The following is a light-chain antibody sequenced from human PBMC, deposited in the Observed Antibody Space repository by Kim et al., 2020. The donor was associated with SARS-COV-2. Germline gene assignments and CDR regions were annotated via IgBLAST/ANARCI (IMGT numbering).Light chain of an antibody. CDR2: RNN. CDR3: QVWDSNTVI. CDR1: NIGGKH. Sequence: SYELTQPLSVSVALGQTAKISCGGNNIGGKHVHWYQQRPGQAPVTVIYRNNNLPSGIPERFSGSNSGNAATLSISRVQDGDEAVYFCQVWDSNTVIFGGGTQLTVL. J-gene: IGLJ2*01. V-gene: IGLV3-9*01.